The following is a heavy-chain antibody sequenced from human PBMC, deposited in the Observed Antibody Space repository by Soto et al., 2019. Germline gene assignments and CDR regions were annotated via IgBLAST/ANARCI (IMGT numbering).Heavy chain of an antibody. J-gene: IGHJ6*02. CDR3: ARDGRYSYGSPRYGMDV. CDR1: GFTFSSYS. Sequence: GGSLRLSCAASGFTFSSYSMNWVRQAPGKGLEWVSSISSSSSYIYYADSVEGRFTISRDNAKNSLYLQMNSLRSEDTAVYYCARDGRYSYGSPRYGMDVWGQGTTVTVSS. D-gene: IGHD5-18*01. V-gene: IGHV3-21*04. CDR2: ISSSSSYI.